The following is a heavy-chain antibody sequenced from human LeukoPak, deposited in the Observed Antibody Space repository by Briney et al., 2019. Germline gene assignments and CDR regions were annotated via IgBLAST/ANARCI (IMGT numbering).Heavy chain of an antibody. CDR2: IYTSGST. Sequence: SETLSLTCTVPGGSISSYYWSWIRQPAGKGLEWIGRIYTSGSTNYNPSLKSRVTMSVDTSKNQFSLKLSSVTAADTAVYYCARDQPPNYYDSSGHLDYYYYGMDVWGQGTTVTVSS. V-gene: IGHV4-4*07. D-gene: IGHD3-22*01. J-gene: IGHJ6*02. CDR1: GGSISSYY. CDR3: ARDQPPNYYDSSGHLDYYYYGMDV.